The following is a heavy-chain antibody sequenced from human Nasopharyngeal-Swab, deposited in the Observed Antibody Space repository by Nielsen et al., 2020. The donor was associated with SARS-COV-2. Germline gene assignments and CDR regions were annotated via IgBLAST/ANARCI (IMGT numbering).Heavy chain of an antibody. CDR2: ISGSDYST. D-gene: IGHD3-3*01. CDR1: GFTFNTYA. CDR3: ARDRVGEFLEWLLSDY. Sequence: GESLKISCAASGFTFNTYAISWVRQAPGKGLEWVSVISGSDYSTKYADSVKGRFTISRDNSKNTVNLQMNSLRAEDTAIYYCARDRVGEFLEWLLSDYWGQGTLVTVSS. V-gene: IGHV3-23*01. J-gene: IGHJ4*02.